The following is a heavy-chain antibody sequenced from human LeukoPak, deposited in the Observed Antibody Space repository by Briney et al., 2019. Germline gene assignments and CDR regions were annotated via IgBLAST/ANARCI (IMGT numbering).Heavy chain of an antibody. Sequence: SVKVSCKASGGTFSSYAISWVRQAPGQGLEWMGRIIPIFGTANHAQKFQGRVTITTDESTSTAYMELSSLRSEDTAVYYCASRVLSSYGYYFDYWGQGTLVTVSS. CDR1: GGTFSSYA. CDR3: ASRVLSSYGYYFDY. CDR2: IIPIFGTA. D-gene: IGHD5-18*01. J-gene: IGHJ4*02. V-gene: IGHV1-69*05.